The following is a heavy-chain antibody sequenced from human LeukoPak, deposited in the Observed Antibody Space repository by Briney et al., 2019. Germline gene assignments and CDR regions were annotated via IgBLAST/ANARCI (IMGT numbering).Heavy chain of an antibody. V-gene: IGHV3-30-3*01. CDR1: GLTFNSYS. CDR3: TRGMLRQPPDY. J-gene: IGHJ4*02. CDR2: ISDDETYK. Sequence: GGAPGLSCAASGLTFNSYSMHLVRPAPGKGLEWVTAISDDETYKFYADSVKGRFTISRDNSKITLSVQMNSLRVEDTAIYYCTRGMLRQPPDYWGQGMLVTVSS. D-gene: IGHD3-10*02.